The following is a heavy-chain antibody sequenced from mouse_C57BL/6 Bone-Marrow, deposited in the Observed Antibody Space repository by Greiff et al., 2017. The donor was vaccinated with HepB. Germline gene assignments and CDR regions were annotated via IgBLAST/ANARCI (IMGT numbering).Heavy chain of an antibody. CDR1: GFSLTSYG. V-gene: IGHV2-2*01. CDR3: ASKTRGNYFYYAMDY. Sequence: VQLQESGPGLVQPSQSLSITCTVSGFSLTSYGVHWVRQSPGKGLEWLGVIWSGGSTDYNAAFISRLSISKDNSKSQVFFKMNSLQADDTAIYYCASKTRGNYFYYAMDYWGQGTSVTVSS. D-gene: IGHD2-1*01. CDR2: IWSGGST. J-gene: IGHJ4*01.